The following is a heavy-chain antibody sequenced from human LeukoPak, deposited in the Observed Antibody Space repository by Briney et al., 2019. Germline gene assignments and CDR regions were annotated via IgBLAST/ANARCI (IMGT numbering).Heavy chain of an antibody. Sequence: GGSLRLSCAASGFTFSSYSMNWVRQAPGKGLELVSSISSSSSYIYYADSVKGRFTISRDNAKNSLYLQMNSLRAEDTAVYYCARESYYDSSGYYSPNNWGQGTLVTVSS. J-gene: IGHJ4*02. D-gene: IGHD3-22*01. CDR1: GFTFSSYS. CDR3: ARESYYDSSGYYSPNN. CDR2: ISSSSSYI. V-gene: IGHV3-21*01.